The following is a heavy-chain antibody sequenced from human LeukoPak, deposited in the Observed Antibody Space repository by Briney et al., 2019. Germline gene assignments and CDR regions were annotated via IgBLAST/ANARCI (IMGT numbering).Heavy chain of an antibody. J-gene: IGHJ6*03. CDR1: GSTFSTFA. CDR3: AKNGDRGAYCSGGSCYPYYYYYMDV. CDR2: IFPSGGEI. V-gene: IGHV3-23*01. D-gene: IGHD2-15*01. Sequence: GGSLSLSCEASGSTFSTFAMIWVRQPPGKGLEWVSSIFPSGGEIHYADSVKGRFTISRDNSKNTLYLQMNSLRAEDTAIYYCAKNGDRGAYCSGGSCYPYYYYYMDVWGKGTTVTVSS.